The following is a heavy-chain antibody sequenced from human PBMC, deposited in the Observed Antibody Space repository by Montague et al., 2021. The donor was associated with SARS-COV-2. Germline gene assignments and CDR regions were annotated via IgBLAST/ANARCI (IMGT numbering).Heavy chain of an antibody. V-gene: IGHV4-34*01. Sequence: SETLSLTCAVYGGSFSGNYWSWIRQPPGKGLEWIGEINHYGSTNYNPSLKSRVTMSVDTSKNQFSLKLSSVTAADTAVYYCASHCGGGRCYFGMDVWGQGTTVTVSS. CDR2: INHYGST. D-gene: IGHD2-15*01. J-gene: IGHJ6*02. CDR1: GGSFSGNY. CDR3: ASHCGGGRCYFGMDV.